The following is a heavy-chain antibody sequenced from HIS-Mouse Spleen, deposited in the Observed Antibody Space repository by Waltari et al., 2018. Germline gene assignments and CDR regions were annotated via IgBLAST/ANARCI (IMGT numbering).Heavy chain of an antibody. D-gene: IGHD6-19*01. CDR2: ISYDGSNK. V-gene: IGHV3-30*18. Sequence: QVQLVAAGGGVVQPGRSLRLPGAPSRFTFSSHGLHWVRQAPGKGVEWVAVISYDGSNKYYADSVKGRFTISRDNSKNTLYLQMNSLRAEDTAVYYCAKASSGWLDYWGQGTLVTVSS. J-gene: IGHJ4*02. CDR1: RFTFSSHG. CDR3: AKASSGWLDY.